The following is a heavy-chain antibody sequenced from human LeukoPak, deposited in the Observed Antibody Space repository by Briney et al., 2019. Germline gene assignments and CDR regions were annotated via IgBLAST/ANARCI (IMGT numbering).Heavy chain of an antibody. Sequence: SETLSLTCAVSGGSISSGGYSWSWIRQPPGKGLEWIGYIYHSGSTYYNPSLKSRVTISVDTSKNQFSLKLSSVTAADTAVYYCARLSCGGDCYCDYWGQGTLVTVSS. D-gene: IGHD2-21*02. CDR1: GGSISSGGYS. J-gene: IGHJ4*02. V-gene: IGHV4-30-2*01. CDR3: ARLSCGGDCYCDY. CDR2: IYHSGST.